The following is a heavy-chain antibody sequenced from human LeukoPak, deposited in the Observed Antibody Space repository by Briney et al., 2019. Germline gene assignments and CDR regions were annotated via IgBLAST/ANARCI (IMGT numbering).Heavy chain of an antibody. CDR2: FDPEDGET. CDR3: ATPLRGYDPPYFDY. Sequence: ASVKVSCKFSGYTLTELSMHWVRQAPGKGLEWMGGFDPEDGETIYAQKFQGRVTMTEDTSTDTAYMELSSLRSEDTAVYYCATPLRGYDPPYFDYWGQGTLVTVSS. V-gene: IGHV1-24*01. D-gene: IGHD5-12*01. CDR1: GYTLTELS. J-gene: IGHJ4*02.